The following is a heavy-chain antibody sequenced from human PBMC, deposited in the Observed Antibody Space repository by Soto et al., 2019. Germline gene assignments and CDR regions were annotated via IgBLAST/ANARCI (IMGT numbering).Heavy chain of an antibody. Sequence: QLQLQESGPGLVKPSETLSLTCTVSGGSISSSSYYWGWIRQPPGKGLEWIGSIYYSGSTYYNPSRKSRVTISVDTSKNQFSLKLSSVTAADTAVYYCARSMTTVVTLDYWGQGTLVTVSS. V-gene: IGHV4-39*01. CDR2: IYYSGST. J-gene: IGHJ4*02. CDR1: GGSISSSSYY. D-gene: IGHD4-17*01. CDR3: ARSMTTVVTLDY.